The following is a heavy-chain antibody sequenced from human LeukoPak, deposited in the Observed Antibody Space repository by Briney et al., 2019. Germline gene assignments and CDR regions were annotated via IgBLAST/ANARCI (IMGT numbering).Heavy chain of an antibody. J-gene: IGHJ3*02. CDR1: GGSISSYY. CDR3: ARQHYYGSGSRYAFDI. V-gene: IGHV4-59*08. Sequence: SGTLSLTCTVSGGSISSYYWSWIRQPPGKGLEWIGYIYYSGSTNYNPSLKSRVTISVDTSKNQFSLKLSSVTAADTAVYYCARQHYYGSGSRYAFDIWGQGTMVTVSS. CDR2: IYYSGST. D-gene: IGHD3-10*01.